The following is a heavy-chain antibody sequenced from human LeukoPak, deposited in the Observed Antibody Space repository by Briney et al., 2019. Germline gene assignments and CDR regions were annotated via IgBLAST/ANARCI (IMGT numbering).Heavy chain of an antibody. CDR3: ARAGAYHFDN. Sequence: GGSLRLSCAAPGFTFSSYAMSWVRQAPGKGLEWVSIINTDTRGTYYADSVKGRFTISRDNAKNTLYLQMNSLRAEDTAVYYCARAGAYHFDNWGQGTLVTVSS. CDR2: INTDTRGT. CDR1: GFTFSSYA. J-gene: IGHJ4*02. D-gene: IGHD3-16*01. V-gene: IGHV3-23*03.